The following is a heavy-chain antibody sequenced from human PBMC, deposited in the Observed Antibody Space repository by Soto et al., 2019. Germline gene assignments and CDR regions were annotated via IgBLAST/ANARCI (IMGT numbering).Heavy chain of an antibody. CDR2: INPNSGGT. CDR3: ARGDFDSSANYYAGWFDP. J-gene: IGHJ5*02. Sequence: ASVKVSCKASGYTFTGYYMHWLRQAPGQGLEWMGWINPNSGGTKYAQKFQGRVTMTNDTSISTAYMELSRLGSDDTAVYYCARGDFDSSANYYAGWFDPWGQGTLVTVSS. V-gene: IGHV1-2*02. CDR1: GYTFTGYY. D-gene: IGHD3-22*01.